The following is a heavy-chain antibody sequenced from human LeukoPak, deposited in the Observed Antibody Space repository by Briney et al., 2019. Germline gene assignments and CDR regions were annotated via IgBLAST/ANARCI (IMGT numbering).Heavy chain of an antibody. V-gene: IGHV1-18*01. CDR1: GFTFTSYG. CDR2: ISAYNGKT. CDR3: AREQRTTVTRGAFDI. J-gene: IGHJ3*02. Sequence: ASVKVSCKASGFTFTSYGFTWVRQAPGQGLEWMGWISAYNGKTDYGQNIQGRVTMTTDTSTSTAYMEVRSLRSDDTAVYYCAREQRTTVTRGAFDIRGQGTMVIVSS. D-gene: IGHD4-17*01.